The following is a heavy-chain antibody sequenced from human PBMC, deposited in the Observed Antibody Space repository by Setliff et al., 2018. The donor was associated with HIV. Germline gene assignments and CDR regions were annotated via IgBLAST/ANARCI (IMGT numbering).Heavy chain of an antibody. CDR2: INHSGST. V-gene: IGHV4-34*01. J-gene: IGHJ6*03. CDR3: NIYYYYYMDV. CDR1: GGSFSGYY. Sequence: SETLSLTCAVYGGSFSGYYWSWIRQPPGKGLEWIGEINHSGSTNYNPSLKSRVTILVDTSKNQFSLKLSSVTAADTAVYYCNIYYYYYMDVWGKGTTVTAP.